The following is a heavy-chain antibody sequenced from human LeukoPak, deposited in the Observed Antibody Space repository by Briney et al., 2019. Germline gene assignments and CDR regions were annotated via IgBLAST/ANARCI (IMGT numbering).Heavy chain of an antibody. Sequence: SETLSLTCTVSGGSISSYYWSWIRQPAGKGLEWIGRIYTSGSTNYNPSLKSRVTMSVDTSKNQFPLKLSSVTAADTAVYYCARGPDIVVVPAATYYYYGMDVWGQGTTVTVSS. D-gene: IGHD2-2*01. CDR1: GGSISSYY. CDR3: ARGPDIVVVPAATYYYYGMDV. CDR2: IYTSGST. V-gene: IGHV4-4*07. J-gene: IGHJ6*02.